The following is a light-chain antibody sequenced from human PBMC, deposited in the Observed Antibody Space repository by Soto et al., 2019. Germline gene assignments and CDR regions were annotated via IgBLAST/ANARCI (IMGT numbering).Light chain of an antibody. Sequence: EIVLTQSPATLSLSPGERATLSCRASQSVGSYLGWYQHKPGQAPRLLIYDASNRAPGIPARFSGSGSGTDFTLTISSLEPEDFAVYYCQQYNNWPPMYTFGQGTKVDIK. V-gene: IGKV3-11*01. J-gene: IGKJ2*01. CDR3: QQYNNWPPMYT. CDR1: QSVGSY. CDR2: DAS.